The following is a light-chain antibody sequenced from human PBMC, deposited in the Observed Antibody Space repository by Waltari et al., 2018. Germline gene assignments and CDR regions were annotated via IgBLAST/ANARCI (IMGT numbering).Light chain of an antibody. V-gene: IGKV1-39*01. CDR1: QSISNF. Sequence: DIQMTQSPSSLSASVGDRVTITCRTSQSISNFLNWYQQKSGKAPKLLISAASSLQSGVSSRFSGSGSGTEFTLTINNLQPEDFATYYCQQSRNTPPTFGQGSRLDIK. CDR2: AAS. CDR3: QQSRNTPPT. J-gene: IGKJ5*01.